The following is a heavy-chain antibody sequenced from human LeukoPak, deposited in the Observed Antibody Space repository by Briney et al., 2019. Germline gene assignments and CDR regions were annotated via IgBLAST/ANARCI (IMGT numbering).Heavy chain of an antibody. CDR2: AYRGST. CDR1: GDSVSNYDVA. D-gene: IGHD5-24*01. CDR3: ARGQFSAFDI. J-gene: IGHJ3*02. Sequence: SQTLSLTCAIFGDSVSNYDVAWNWIRQSPSRGLEWLGRAYRGSTFPAPSMRSRISISADTFKNQVSVQLHSVTPEDTAVYFCARGQFSAFDIWGQGSMVSVS. V-gene: IGHV6-1*01.